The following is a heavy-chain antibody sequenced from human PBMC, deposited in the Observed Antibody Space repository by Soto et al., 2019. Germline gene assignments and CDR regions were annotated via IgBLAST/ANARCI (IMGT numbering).Heavy chain of an antibody. Sequence: GGSLRLSCAASGFTFSSYAMSWVRQTPGKGLEWVSSISGSGGSTYYADSVKGRFTISRDNSKNTLYLQMNSLRVEDTALYYCAKDRTASGALPRFDPWGQGTLVTVSS. V-gene: IGHV3-23*01. CDR3: AKDRTASGALPRFDP. J-gene: IGHJ5*02. CDR1: GFTFSSYA. CDR2: ISGSGGST. D-gene: IGHD1-26*01.